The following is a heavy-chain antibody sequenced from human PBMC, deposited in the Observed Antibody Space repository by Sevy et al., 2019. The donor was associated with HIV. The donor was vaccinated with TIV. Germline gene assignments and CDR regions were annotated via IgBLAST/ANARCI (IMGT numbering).Heavy chain of an antibody. V-gene: IGHV3-15*07. Sequence: GGYLRLSCAASGLTLSYAWMNWVRQAPGKGLEWVGHIKSESDGGTTDFATPVKGRFIISRDDSKNTLYLQMNSLKTVDTALYYCTARNFDFWGRGTLVTVSS. CDR3: TARNFDF. J-gene: IGHJ4*02. CDR1: GLTLSYAW. CDR2: IKSESDGGTT.